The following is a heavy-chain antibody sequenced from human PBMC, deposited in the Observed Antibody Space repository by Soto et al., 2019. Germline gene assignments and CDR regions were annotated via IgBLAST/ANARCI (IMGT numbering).Heavy chain of an antibody. V-gene: IGHV3-23*01. CDR2: ISGSGGST. J-gene: IGHJ5*02. Sequence: PGGSLRLSCAASGFTFSSYAMSWVRQAPGKGLEWVSAISGSGGSTYYADSVKGRFTISRDNSKNTLYLQMNSLRAEDTAVYYCAKSRYFDWLLDPNWFDPWGQGTLVTVSS. CDR3: AKSRYFDWLLDPNWFDP. CDR1: GFTFSSYA. D-gene: IGHD3-9*01.